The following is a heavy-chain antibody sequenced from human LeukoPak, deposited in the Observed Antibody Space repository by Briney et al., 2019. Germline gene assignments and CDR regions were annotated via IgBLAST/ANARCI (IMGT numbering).Heavy chain of an antibody. CDR3: AREGGFYRYLDY. Sequence: SGTLSLTCGVSGGSVTITNWCTWVRQPPGKGLEWIGEVHLDGRTNYNPSLKSRLTMSVDLSENHISLKLTSLTAADTAVYYCAREGGFYRYLDYWGQGTLVTVSS. CDR2: VHLDGRT. J-gene: IGHJ4*02. D-gene: IGHD3-16*02. CDR1: GGSVTITNW. V-gene: IGHV4-4*02.